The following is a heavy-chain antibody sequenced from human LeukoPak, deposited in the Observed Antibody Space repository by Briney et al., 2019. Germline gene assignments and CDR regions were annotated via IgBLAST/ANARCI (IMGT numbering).Heavy chain of an antibody. V-gene: IGHV3-21*01. CDR3: ARDHSAGFFDY. J-gene: IGHJ4*02. CDR2: ISSTGGAT. D-gene: IGHD6-13*01. CDR1: GFTLSTYD. Sequence: GGSLRLSCAASGFTLSTYDMSWVRQAPGKGLEWVSSISSTGGATHYADSVKGRFTISRDNAKNSLYLQMNSLRAEDTAVYYCARDHSAGFFDYWGQGTLVTVSS.